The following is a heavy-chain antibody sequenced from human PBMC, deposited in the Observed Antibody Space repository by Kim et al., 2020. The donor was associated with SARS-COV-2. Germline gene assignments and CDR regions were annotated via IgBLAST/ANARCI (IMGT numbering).Heavy chain of an antibody. V-gene: IGHV3-21*01. Sequence: GGSLRLSCAASGFTFSSYSMNWVRQAPGKGLEWVSSISSSSSLIYYADSVKGRFTISRDNAKNSLYLQMKSLRAEDTAVYYFARAGGDVVEPAGWSFSWVRIAFDSWGQGTMVTVSS. J-gene: IGHJ3*02. CDR3: ARAGGDVVEPAGWSFSWVRIAFDS. D-gene: IGHD2-2*01. CDR2: ISSSSSLI. CDR1: GFTFSSYS.